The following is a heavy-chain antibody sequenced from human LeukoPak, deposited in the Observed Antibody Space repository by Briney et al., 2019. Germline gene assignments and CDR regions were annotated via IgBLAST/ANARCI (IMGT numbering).Heavy chain of an antibody. V-gene: IGHV4-30-4*08. D-gene: IGHD3-10*01. J-gene: IGHJ5*02. CDR1: GGSISSGDYY. CDR2: IYYSGST. CDR3: ARWAPWFGELGNWFDP. Sequence: SETLSLTCTVSGGSISSGDYYWSWIRQPPGKGLEWIGYIYYSGSTYYNPSLKSRVTISVDTSKNQFSLKLSSVTAADTAVYYCARWAPWFGELGNWFDPWGQGTLVTVSS.